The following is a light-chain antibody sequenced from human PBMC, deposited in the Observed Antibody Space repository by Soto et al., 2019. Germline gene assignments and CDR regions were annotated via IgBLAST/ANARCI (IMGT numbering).Light chain of an antibody. Sequence: EIVLTQSPATLSLSPGERATLSCRASQSISNSLAWYQQKPGQAPSLLIFDASKRSPGIPARFSGSGSGTDFTLTITSLEPEDFAVYYCQQRSNWRGVTFGPGTKVDIK. CDR2: DAS. CDR1: QSISNS. V-gene: IGKV3-11*01. J-gene: IGKJ3*01. CDR3: QQRSNWRGVT.